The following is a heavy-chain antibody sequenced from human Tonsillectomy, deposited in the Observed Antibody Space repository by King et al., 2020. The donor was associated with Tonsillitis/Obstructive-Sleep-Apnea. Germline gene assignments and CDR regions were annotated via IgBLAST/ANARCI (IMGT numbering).Heavy chain of an antibody. Sequence: VQLVESGAEVKKPGESLKISCTGSGFSFNSYWIGWVRQMPGKGLEWMGLIYPDDSDTRCSPSFQGQVTISADKSISTAYLQWSSLKASDTAMYYCARIGVQIGHDAFDIWGQGTMVTVSS. D-gene: IGHD3-16*01. CDR2: IYPDDSDT. CDR1: GFSFNSYW. V-gene: IGHV5-51*01. CDR3: ARIGVQIGHDAFDI. J-gene: IGHJ3*02.